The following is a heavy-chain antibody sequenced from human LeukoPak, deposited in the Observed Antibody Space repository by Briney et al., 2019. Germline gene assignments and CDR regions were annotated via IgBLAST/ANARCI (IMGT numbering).Heavy chain of an antibody. CDR2: INPNSGGT. Sequence: ASVKVSCKASGYTFTGYYMHWVRQAPGQGLEWMGWINPNSGGTNYAQKFQGRVTMTRDTSISTAYMELSRLRSDDTAVYYCAGDPSGSYHLDYWGQGTLVTVSS. CDR3: AGDPSGSYHLDY. CDR1: GYTFTGYY. J-gene: IGHJ4*02. D-gene: IGHD1-26*01. V-gene: IGHV1-2*02.